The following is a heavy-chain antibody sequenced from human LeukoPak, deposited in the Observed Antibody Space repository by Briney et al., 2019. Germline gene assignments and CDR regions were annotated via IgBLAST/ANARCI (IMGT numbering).Heavy chain of an antibody. V-gene: IGHV3-23*01. CDR3: AKEARNWGSRAFDI. CDR2: IGGSGDNT. J-gene: IGHJ3*02. D-gene: IGHD7-27*01. Sequence: PGGSLRLSCAASGLPFSSYTMTWVRQPPGKGLEWVSAIGGSGDNTYYADSVKGRFTISRDNSKNTLYLQMNSLRAEDTAVYYCAKEARNWGSRAFDIWGQGTMVTVSS. CDR1: GLPFSSYT.